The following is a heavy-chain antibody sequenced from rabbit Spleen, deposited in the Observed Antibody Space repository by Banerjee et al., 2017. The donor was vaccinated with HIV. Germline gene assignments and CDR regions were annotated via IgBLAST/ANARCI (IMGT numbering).Heavy chain of an antibody. CDR1: GFSFSSGYY. Sequence: QSLEESGGDVVKPGASLTLTCTASGFSFSSGYYMCWVRQAPGKGLEWIACIYAGSSGSTYYASWAKGRFTISKTSSTTVTLQMTSLTAADTANYFCARDLAGVIGWNFNLWGPGTLVTVS. D-gene: IGHD4-1*01. CDR2: IYAGSSGST. V-gene: IGHV1S40*01. CDR3: ARDLAGVIGWNFNL. J-gene: IGHJ4*01.